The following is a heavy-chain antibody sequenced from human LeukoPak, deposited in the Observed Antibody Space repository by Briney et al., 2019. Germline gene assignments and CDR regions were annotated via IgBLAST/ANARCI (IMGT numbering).Heavy chain of an antibody. CDR1: GYSFTSYW. CDR3: ASRIASYGDAFDI. D-gene: IGHD5-18*01. CDR2: IYPGDSDT. Sequence: GESLKISCKGSGYSFTSYWIGWVRQMPGKGLDWMGIIYPGDSDTRYSPSFQGQVTISADKSISTAYLQWSSLKASDTAMYYCASRIASYGDAFDIWGQGTMVTVSS. V-gene: IGHV5-51*01. J-gene: IGHJ3*02.